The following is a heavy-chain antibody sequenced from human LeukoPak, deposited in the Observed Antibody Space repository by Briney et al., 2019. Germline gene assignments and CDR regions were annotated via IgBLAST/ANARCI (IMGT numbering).Heavy chain of an antibody. CDR3: ARQIAAAGSQIIDY. CDR1: GGSISSSSYY. CDR2: IYYSGST. J-gene: IGHJ4*02. V-gene: IGHV4-39*01. D-gene: IGHD6-13*01. Sequence: SETLSRTCTVSGGSISSSSYYWGWIRQPPGKGLEWIGSIYYSGSTYYNPSLKSRVTISVDTSKNQFSLKLSSVTAADTAVYYCARQIAAAGSQIIDYWGQGILVTVSS.